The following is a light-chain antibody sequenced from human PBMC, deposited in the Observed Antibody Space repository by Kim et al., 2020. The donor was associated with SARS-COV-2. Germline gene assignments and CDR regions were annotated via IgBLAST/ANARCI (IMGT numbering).Light chain of an antibody. CDR2: DVS. V-gene: IGLV2-14*03. CDR1: SSDVGCYHY. CDR3: SSYTSSSTLV. Sequence: GVSTTTSSTGTSSDVGCYHYVSWYQQHPGKAPNLMIYDVSNRPSGVSNRFSGSKSGNAASLTISGLQAEDEADYYCSSYTSSSTLVFGGGTKLTVL. J-gene: IGLJ3*02.